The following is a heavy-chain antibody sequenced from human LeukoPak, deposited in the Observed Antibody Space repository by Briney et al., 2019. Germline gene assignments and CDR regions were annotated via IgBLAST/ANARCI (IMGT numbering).Heavy chain of an antibody. V-gene: IGHV3-23*01. CDR3: AFRRKRYGSGSYIYYYGMDV. J-gene: IGHJ6*02. CDR1: GFTFSSYA. D-gene: IGHD3-10*01. CDR2: ISGSGGST. Sequence: GGSLRLSCAASGFTFSSYAMSWVRQAPGKGLEWVSAISGSGGSTYYADSVKGRFTISRDSSMNTLYLQMNSLRAEDTAVYYCAFRRKRYGSGSYIYYYGMDVWGQGTTVTVSS.